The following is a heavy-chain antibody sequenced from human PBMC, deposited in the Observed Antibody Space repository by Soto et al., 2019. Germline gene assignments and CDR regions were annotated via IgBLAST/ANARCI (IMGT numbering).Heavy chain of an antibody. Sequence: GASVKVSGKVSGYTLTELSMHWVRQAPGKGLEWMGGFDPEDGETIYAQKFQGRVTMTEDTSTDTAYMELSSLRSEDTAVYYCATDLAITSGWLDFDYWGQGTLVTVSS. CDR3: ATDLAITSGWLDFDY. D-gene: IGHD6-19*01. CDR2: FDPEDGET. J-gene: IGHJ4*02. CDR1: GYTLTELS. V-gene: IGHV1-24*01.